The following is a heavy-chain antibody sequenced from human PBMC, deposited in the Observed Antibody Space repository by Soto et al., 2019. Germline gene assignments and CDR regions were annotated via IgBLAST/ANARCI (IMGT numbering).Heavy chain of an antibody. D-gene: IGHD3-22*01. CDR2: FDPEAGEK. CDR3: ATLYDSSGFHHGYYFES. Sequence: QVQLEQSGAEVKRPGASVKVSCKVSGYTISELSIHWVRQSPGKALEWMGGFDPEAGEKIYAQKLQGRVITTEDTYTDYAYMELTSLTSDDTAVDFCATLYDSSGFHHGYYFESWGQGTLVTVSS. J-gene: IGHJ4*02. CDR1: GYTISELS. V-gene: IGHV1-24*01.